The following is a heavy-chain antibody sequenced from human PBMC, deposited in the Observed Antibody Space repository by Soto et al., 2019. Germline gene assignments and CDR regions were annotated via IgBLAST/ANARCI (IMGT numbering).Heavy chain of an antibody. V-gene: IGHV1-2*02. CDR1: GYSFTDYY. J-gene: IGHJ5*02. D-gene: IGHD6-19*01. Sequence: QVHLVQSGAEVKELGASVKVSCKASGYSFTDYYIHWVRQAPGQGLEWMGWMNLNSDGANYAEKFRGRVTMTRDKSLGTAYMEVNRLTSDDTAVYFCARGGGSGWHGDWFDPWGQGTLVTVSS. CDR3: ARGGGSGWHGDWFDP. CDR2: MNLNSDGA.